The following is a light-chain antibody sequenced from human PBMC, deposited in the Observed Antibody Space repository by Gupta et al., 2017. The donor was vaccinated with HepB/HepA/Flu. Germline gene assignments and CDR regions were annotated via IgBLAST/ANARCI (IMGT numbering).Light chain of an antibody. CDR2: WAS. Sequence: DIVMTQSPDSLAVSLGERATINCKSSQSILYRSNNKNYLAWYQQKPGQPPKLLIYWASTRESGVPDRFSGSGSGTDFTLTISSLQAEDVAVYYCQQDDNTPCNFGQGTKVEIK. CDR1: QSILYRSNNKNY. J-gene: IGKJ2*02. CDR3: QQDDNTPCN. V-gene: IGKV4-1*01.